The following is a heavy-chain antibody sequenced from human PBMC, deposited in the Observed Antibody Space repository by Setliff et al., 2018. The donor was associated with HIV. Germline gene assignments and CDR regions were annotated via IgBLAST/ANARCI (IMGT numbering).Heavy chain of an antibody. CDR1: GGSINDFY. CDR3: ATLDHSGGNFLAY. J-gene: IGHJ4*02. Sequence: SETLSLTCTVSGGSINDFYCNWIRQPPGKGPEWIGYIHSSGSTIYNPSLKSRITISLDTSKEQFSLELSSATAADTAVYYCATLDHSGGNFLAYWGQGSLVTVSS. D-gene: IGHD2-21*02. V-gene: IGHV4-4*09. CDR2: IHSSGST.